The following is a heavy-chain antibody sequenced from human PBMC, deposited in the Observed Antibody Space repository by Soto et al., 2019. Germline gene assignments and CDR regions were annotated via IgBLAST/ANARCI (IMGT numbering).Heavy chain of an antibody. Sequence: QVQLQQWGAGLLKPSETLSLTCAVYGGSVSGANYYWSWIRQPPGKVLEWIGEMSHSGGTHFNLSRMSRVTISVDTSTNQFSLKMSSVTAADTALYYCARVERGTATTVVDAFDIWGPGTMVTVSS. V-gene: IGHV4-34*01. J-gene: IGHJ3*02. CDR3: ARVERGTATTVVDAFDI. CDR1: GGSVSGANYY. CDR2: MSHSGGT. D-gene: IGHD1-1*01.